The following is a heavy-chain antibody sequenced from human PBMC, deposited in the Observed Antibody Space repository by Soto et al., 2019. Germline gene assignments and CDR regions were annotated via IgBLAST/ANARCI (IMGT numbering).Heavy chain of an antibody. J-gene: IGHJ4*02. CDR2: IKTDGSSA. V-gene: IGHV3-74*01. Sequence: EVLLVESGGGLVQPGGSLRLSCAASGFSFSSYWIHWVRQAPGKGLVWVSRIKTDGSSADYADSVKGRFTISRDNAKNTLYLQMNNLRGEDTAVYFCAKREGNTYGLFHWGQGTLVAVSS. CDR3: AKREGNTYGLFH. CDR1: GFSFSSYW. D-gene: IGHD5-18*01.